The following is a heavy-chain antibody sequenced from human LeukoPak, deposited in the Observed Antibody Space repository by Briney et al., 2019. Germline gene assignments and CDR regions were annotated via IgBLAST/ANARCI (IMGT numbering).Heavy chain of an antibody. J-gene: IGHJ4*02. CDR3: ARDLGWSSSH. CDR2: INPTGGT. D-gene: IGHD6-6*01. CDR1: GYTFTGHY. Sequence: ASVKVSCKASGYTFTGHYTNWVRLAPGQGLEWMEWINPTGGTTYAQKFQDRVTMTRDTSINTAYMELSGLRSDDTAVYYCARDLGWSSSHWGQGTLVTVSS. V-gene: IGHV1-2*02.